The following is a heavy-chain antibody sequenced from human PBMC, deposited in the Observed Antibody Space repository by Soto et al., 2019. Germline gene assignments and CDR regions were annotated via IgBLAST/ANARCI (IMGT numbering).Heavy chain of an antibody. CDR3: ARVRAANWFYP. J-gene: IGHJ5*02. Sequence: PGESLKISCQVSGYSFTNYWIGWVRQMPGKGLEWMGIIYPGDSDTRYSPSFQGQVTISADKSIATAYLQWSSLKASDTAIYFCARVRAANWFYPWGQGTLVTVSA. V-gene: IGHV5-51*01. D-gene: IGHD6-25*01. CDR1: GYSFTNYW. CDR2: IYPGDSDT.